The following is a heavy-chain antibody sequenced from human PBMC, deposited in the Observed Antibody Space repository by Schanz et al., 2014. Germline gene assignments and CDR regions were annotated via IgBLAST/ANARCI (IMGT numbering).Heavy chain of an antibody. CDR2: DCISATD. V-gene: IGHV4-39*01. CDR3: ARHRDEMATVSSTFDY. Sequence: QVQLQESGPGLVKPSETLSLTCSVSGDSITGVSRYWGWIRQPPGEGLEWIASDCISATDYVNESIQSGSSISIDRTKNSLSRKVTSVTAADTAVYFCARHRDEMATVSSTFDYWGQGILVTVSS. J-gene: IGHJ4*02. CDR1: GDSITGVSRY. D-gene: IGHD2-15*01.